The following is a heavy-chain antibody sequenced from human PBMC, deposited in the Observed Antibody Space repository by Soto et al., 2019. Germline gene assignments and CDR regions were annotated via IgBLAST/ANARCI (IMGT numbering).Heavy chain of an antibody. J-gene: IGHJ6*02. CDR2: IYYSGST. CDR3: ARVPKKTYYYDSSGPPYGMDV. CDR1: GGSISSYY. V-gene: IGHV4-59*01. Sequence: SETLSLTCTVSGGSISSYYWSWIRQPPGKGLEWIGYIYYSGSTNYNPSLKSRVTISVDTSKNQFSLKLSSVTAADTAVYYCARVPKKTYYYDSSGPPYGMDVWGQGTTVTVSS. D-gene: IGHD3-22*01.